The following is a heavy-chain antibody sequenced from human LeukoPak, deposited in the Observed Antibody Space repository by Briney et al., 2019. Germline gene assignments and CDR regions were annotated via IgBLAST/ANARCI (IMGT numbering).Heavy chain of an antibody. Sequence: GGSLRLSCAASGFTISSYGMHWVRQAPGKGLEWVAVISYDGSNKYYADSVKGRFTISRDNSKNTLYLQMNSLRAEDTAVYYCAKGQRGYCSSTSCYRFDYWGQGTLVTVSS. V-gene: IGHV3-30*18. J-gene: IGHJ4*02. D-gene: IGHD2-2*02. CDR3: AKGQRGYCSSTSCYRFDY. CDR1: GFTISSYG. CDR2: ISYDGSNK.